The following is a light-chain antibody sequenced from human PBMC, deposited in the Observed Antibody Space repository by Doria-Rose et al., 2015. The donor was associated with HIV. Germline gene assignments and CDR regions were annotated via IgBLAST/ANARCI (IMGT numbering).Light chain of an antibody. CDR2: DAS. CDR1: QDISNY. V-gene: IGKV1-33*01. J-gene: IGKJ4*01. Sequence: DIRMTQSPSSLSASVGDRVTITCQASQDISNYLNWYQQKPGKAPKLQIYDASNLETGVPSRFSGSGSGTDFTFTISRLQPEDIATYYCQQYDNLPVTFGGGTKVEIK. CDR3: QQYDNLPVT.